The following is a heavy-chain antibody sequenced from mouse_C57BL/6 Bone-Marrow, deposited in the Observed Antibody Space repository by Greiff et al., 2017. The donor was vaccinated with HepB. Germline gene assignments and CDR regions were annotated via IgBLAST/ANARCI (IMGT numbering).Heavy chain of an antibody. V-gene: IGHV1-5*01. D-gene: IGHD2-4*01. CDR3: TRTKYDYDGYYYAMDY. CDR1: GYTFTSYW. Sequence: VQLQQSGTVLARPGASVKMSCKTSGYTFTSYWMHWVKQRPGQGLEWIGAIYPGNSDTSYNQKFKGKAKLTAVTSASTAYMELSSLTNEDSAVYYCTRTKYDYDGYYYAMDYWGQGTSVTVSS. J-gene: IGHJ4*01. CDR2: IYPGNSDT.